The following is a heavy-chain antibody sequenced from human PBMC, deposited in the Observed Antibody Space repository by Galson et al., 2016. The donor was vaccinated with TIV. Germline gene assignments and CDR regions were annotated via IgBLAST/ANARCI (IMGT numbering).Heavy chain of an antibody. V-gene: IGHV3-7*04. D-gene: IGHD6-19*01. Sequence: SLRLSCAASGFSSSTSWINWVRQAPGKGLEWLAMMKEDGSEKDYVDSVKGRFTISRDAASDSVYLQMNSLRAEDTAVYYCARGSGWTHDYWGQGTLVTVSS. J-gene: IGHJ4*02. CDR2: MKEDGSEK. CDR3: ARGSGWTHDY. CDR1: GFSSSTSW.